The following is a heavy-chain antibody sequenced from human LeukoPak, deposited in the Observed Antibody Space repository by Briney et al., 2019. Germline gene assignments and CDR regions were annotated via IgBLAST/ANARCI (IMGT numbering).Heavy chain of an antibody. CDR2: IYHSGST. CDR3: ARDGYSGYDNFDY. J-gene: IGHJ4*02. CDR1: GGSISSYH. D-gene: IGHD5-12*01. Sequence: SETLSLTCTVSGGSISSYHWSWIRQPPGKGLEWIGSIYHSGSTYYNPSLKSRVTISVDTSKNQFSLKLSSVTAADTAVYYCARDGYSGYDNFDYWGQGTLVTVSS. V-gene: IGHV4-38-2*02.